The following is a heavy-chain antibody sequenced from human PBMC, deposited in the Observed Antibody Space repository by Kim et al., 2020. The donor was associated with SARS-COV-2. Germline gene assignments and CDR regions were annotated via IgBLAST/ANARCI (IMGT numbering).Heavy chain of an antibody. J-gene: IGHJ6*02. Sequence: GGSLRLSCAASGFTFSRYYMHWVRQAPGKGLVWVSRINRYGSSTNYADSVKGRCTISRDNAKNTIYLQMNSLRAEDTAVYYSARGHDWGYGVDVWGQGTTVTVSS. CDR1: GFTFSRYY. D-gene: IGHD3-9*01. CDR2: INRYGSST. V-gene: IGHV3-74*01. CDR3: ARGHDWGYGVDV.